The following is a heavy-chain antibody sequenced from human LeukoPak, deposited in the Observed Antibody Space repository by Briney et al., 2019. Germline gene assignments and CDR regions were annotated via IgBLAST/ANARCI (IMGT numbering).Heavy chain of an antibody. D-gene: IGHD3-22*01. J-gene: IGHJ3*02. CDR1: GYTLTELS. V-gene: IGHV1-24*01. Sequence: ASVKVSCTVSGYTLTELSMHWVRQAPGKGLEWMGGFDPEDGETIYAQKFQGRVTMTEDISTDTAYMELSSLRSEDTAVYYCATDQYYYDSSGYPRALYAFDIWGQGTMVTVSS. CDR3: ATDQYYYDSSGYPRALYAFDI. CDR2: FDPEDGET.